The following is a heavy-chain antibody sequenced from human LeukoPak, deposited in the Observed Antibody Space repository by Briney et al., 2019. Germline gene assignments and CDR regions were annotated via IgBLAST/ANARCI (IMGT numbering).Heavy chain of an antibody. CDR2: FDPEDGET. CDR1: GYTLTELS. J-gene: IGHJ4*02. D-gene: IGHD1-26*01. CDR3: ATGLGATTFYFDY. V-gene: IGHV1-24*01. Sequence: VASVTVSCKVSGYTLTELSMHWVRQAPGKGLEWMGGFDPEDGETICAQKFQGRVTMTEDTSTDTAYMELSSLRSEDTAVYYCATGLGATTFYFDYWGQGTLVTVSS.